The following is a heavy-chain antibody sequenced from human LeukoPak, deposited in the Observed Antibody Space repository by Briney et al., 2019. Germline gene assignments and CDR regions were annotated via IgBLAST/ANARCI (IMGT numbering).Heavy chain of an antibody. J-gene: IGHJ6*03. D-gene: IGHD1-1*01. CDR2: ISYDGSNK. CDR1: GFTFSSHW. Sequence: PGGSLRLSCAASGFTFSSHWMNWVRQAPGKGLEWVAVISYDGSNKYYADSVKGRFTISRDNSKNTLYLQMNSWRAEDTAVYYCAKETTYYYMDVWGKGTTVTVSS. CDR3: AKETTYYYMDV. V-gene: IGHV3-30*18.